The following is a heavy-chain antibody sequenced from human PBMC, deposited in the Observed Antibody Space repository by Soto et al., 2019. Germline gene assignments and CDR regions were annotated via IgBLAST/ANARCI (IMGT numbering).Heavy chain of an antibody. D-gene: IGHD3-3*01. CDR2: ISGSGGST. J-gene: IGHJ4*02. CDR1: GFTFSSYA. CDR3: AKDLAYYDFWSGYYPSPFDY. Sequence: GGSLRLSCAASGFTFSSYAMSWVRQAPGKGLEWVSAISGSGGSTYYADSVKGRFTISRDNSKNTLYLQMNSLRAEDTAVYYCAKDLAYYDFWSGYYPSPFDYWGQGTLVTVSS. V-gene: IGHV3-23*01.